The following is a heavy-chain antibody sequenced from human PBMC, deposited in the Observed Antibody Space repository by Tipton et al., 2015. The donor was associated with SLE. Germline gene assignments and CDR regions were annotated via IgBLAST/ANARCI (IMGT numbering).Heavy chain of an antibody. CDR1: GFTSSNHG. CDR2: VSYDGSYK. D-gene: IGHD5-24*01. Sequence: SLRLSCAASGFTSSNHGIHWVRQAPGKGLEWVAVVSYDGSYKYFADSAKGRFTISRDNSKNTVYLQMNSLIAEDTAVYYCTGTGGSDGFGLDVWGQGTTVTVSS. CDR3: TGTGGSDGFGLDV. V-gene: IGHV3-30*03. J-gene: IGHJ6*02.